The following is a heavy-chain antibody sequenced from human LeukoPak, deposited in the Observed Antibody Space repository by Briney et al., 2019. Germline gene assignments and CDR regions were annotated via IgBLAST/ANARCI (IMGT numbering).Heavy chain of an antibody. CDR1: GYTFTSYG. V-gene: IGHV1-18*01. Sequence: ASVKVSCKASGYTFTSYGISWVRQAPGQGLEWMGWISAYNGNTNYAQKLQGRVTMTTDTSTSTAYMELRSLRSDDTAVYYCARVVRITFGGVIVSDAFDIWGQGTMVTVSS. J-gene: IGHJ3*02. CDR3: ARVVRITFGGVIVSDAFDI. CDR2: ISAYNGNT. D-gene: IGHD3-16*02.